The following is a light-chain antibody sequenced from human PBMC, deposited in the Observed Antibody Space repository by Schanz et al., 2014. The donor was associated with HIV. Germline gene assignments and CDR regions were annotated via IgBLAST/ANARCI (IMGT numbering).Light chain of an antibody. Sequence: DIQMTQSPSTLSASVGDRVTITCRASQNIDYWLTWYQQKPGRTPNLLIYQASSLKPGVPSRFSGSGSGTEFTLTISGLQPDDFATYYCQQYNSYSFGQGTKVEIK. CDR3: QQYNSYS. CDR2: QAS. CDR1: QNIDYW. V-gene: IGKV1-5*03. J-gene: IGKJ1*01.